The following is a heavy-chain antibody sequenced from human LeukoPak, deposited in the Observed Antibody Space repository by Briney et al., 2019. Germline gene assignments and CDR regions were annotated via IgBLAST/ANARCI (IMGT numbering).Heavy chain of an antibody. Sequence: PSETLSLTCSVSGDSINSNSQHWDWIRQAPGEGLEWIGNIYYSGTTSYNPSLKSRVTISVDTSKNQFSLRLSSVTAADTAVYYCARRGDILTDYAFDYWGQGTLVTVSS. CDR3: ARRGDILTDYAFDY. CDR1: GDSINSNSQH. V-gene: IGHV4-39*01. J-gene: IGHJ4*02. D-gene: IGHD3-9*01. CDR2: IYYSGTT.